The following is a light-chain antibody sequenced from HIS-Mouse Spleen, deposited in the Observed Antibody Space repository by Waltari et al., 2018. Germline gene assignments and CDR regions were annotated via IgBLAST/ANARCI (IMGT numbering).Light chain of an antibody. Sequence: QSALTQPASVSGSPGQSITISCTGTSSDVGSYNLVSWYQQHPGKAPKRMIYEGSKRPSGVSNRFSGSKSGNTASLTIYGLQAEDEADYYCCSYAGSSTWVFGGGTKLTVL. CDR1: SSDVGSYNL. V-gene: IGLV2-23*01. CDR2: EGS. CDR3: CSYAGSSTWV. J-gene: IGLJ3*02.